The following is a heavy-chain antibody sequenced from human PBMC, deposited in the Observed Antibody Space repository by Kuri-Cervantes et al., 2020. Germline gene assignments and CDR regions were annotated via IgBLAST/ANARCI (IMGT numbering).Heavy chain of an antibody. CDR1: GGTFSSYA. V-gene: IGHV1-69*13. CDR2: IIPIFGTA. D-gene: IGHD3-10*01. J-gene: IGHJ4*02. Sequence: SVKVSCKASGGTFSSYAISWVRQAPGQGLEWMGGIIPIFGTANYAQKFQGRVTITADESTSTAYMELSSLRSEDTAVYYCARGRMVRGVISLIDYWGQGTLVTVSS. CDR3: ARGRMVRGVISLIDY.